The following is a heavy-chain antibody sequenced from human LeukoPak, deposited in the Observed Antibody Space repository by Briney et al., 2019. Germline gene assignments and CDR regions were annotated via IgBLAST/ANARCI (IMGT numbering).Heavy chain of an antibody. J-gene: IGHJ4*02. CDR2: IWYDGSNK. CDR3: ARDSGSYYVEFDY. CDR1: GFTFSSYG. D-gene: IGHD1-26*01. V-gene: IGHV3-33*01. Sequence: RRSLRLSCAASGFTFSSYGMHWVRQAPGKGLEWVAVIWYDGSNKYYADSAKGRFTISRDNSKNTLYLQMNSLRAEDTAVYYCARDSGSYYVEFDYWGQGTLVTVSS.